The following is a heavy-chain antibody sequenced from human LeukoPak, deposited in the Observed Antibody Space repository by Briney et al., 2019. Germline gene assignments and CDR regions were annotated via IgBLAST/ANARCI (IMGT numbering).Heavy chain of an antibody. V-gene: IGHV3-23*01. CDR2: ISGSGGST. Sequence: PGGSLRLSCAASGFTFSSYAVTWVRQAPGKGLEWVSVISGSGGSTYYADSVKGRFTISRDNSKNTLYLQMNSLRAEDTAVYYCATDVDSSGYYLGYWGQGTLVTVSS. CDR1: GFTFSSYA. D-gene: IGHD3-22*01. J-gene: IGHJ4*02. CDR3: ATDVDSSGYYLGY.